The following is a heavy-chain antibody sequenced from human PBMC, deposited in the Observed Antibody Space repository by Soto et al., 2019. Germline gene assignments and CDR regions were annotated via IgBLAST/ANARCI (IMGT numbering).Heavy chain of an antibody. Sequence: QVRLVQSGTEVKKPGASVKVSCQASGYMFTSYYIHWVRQAPGQGLEWVGIINPSGGKTSSAQNFQGRVTLSSDTSTNTVYMWLSGLQSEDTAVYYCARELKDRRLVTYYSYFGMDVWCQGTTVTVS. CDR1: GYMFTSYY. D-gene: IGHD5-18*01. CDR2: INPSGGKT. J-gene: IGHJ6*02. CDR3: ARELKDRRLVTYYSYFGMDV. V-gene: IGHV1-46*01.